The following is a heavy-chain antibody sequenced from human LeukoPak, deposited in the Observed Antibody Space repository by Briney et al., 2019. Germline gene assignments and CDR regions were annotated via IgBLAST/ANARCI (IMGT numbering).Heavy chain of an antibody. CDR3: ASRYCSSTSCDKEIPGMDV. CDR1: GFTFSSYA. J-gene: IGHJ6*02. Sequence: PGGSLRLSCAASGFTFSSYAMSWVRQAPGKGLEWVSAISGSGGSTYYADSVKGRFTISRDNSKNTLYLQMNSLRAEDTAVYYCASRYCSSTSCDKEIPGMDVWGQGTTVTVSS. V-gene: IGHV3-23*01. D-gene: IGHD2-2*02. CDR2: ISGSGGST.